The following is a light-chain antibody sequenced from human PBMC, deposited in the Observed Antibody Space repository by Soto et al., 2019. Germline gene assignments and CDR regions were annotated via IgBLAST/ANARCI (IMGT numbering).Light chain of an antibody. CDR3: QQYYNLPLLT. J-gene: IGKJ4*01. Sequence: DIQMTQSPSSLSASVGDRVTITCQASQDIANYLNWYQQKPGKAPKLLIYYASNLEPCVPSRFIGRGSGTDFTFPIINLQPEDFATYYCQQYYNLPLLTFGEGTKVEIK. CDR2: YAS. V-gene: IGKV1-33*01. CDR1: QDIANY.